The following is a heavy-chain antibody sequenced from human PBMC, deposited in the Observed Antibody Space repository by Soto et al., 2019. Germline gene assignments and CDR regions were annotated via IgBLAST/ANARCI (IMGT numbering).Heavy chain of an antibody. D-gene: IGHD6-19*01. CDR3: ASGIAVAPYYFDY. V-gene: IGHV4-34*01. CDR2: INHSGST. J-gene: IGHJ4*02. Sequence: SETLSLTCAVYGGSFSGYYWGWIRQPPGKGLEWIGEINHSGSTNYNPSLKSRVTISVDTSKNQFSLKLSSVTAADTAVYYCASGIAVAPYYFDYWGQGTLVTVSS. CDR1: GGSFSGYY.